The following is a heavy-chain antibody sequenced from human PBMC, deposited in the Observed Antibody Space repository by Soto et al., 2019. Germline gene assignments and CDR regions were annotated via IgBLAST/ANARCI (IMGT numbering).Heavy chain of an antibody. Sequence: SETLSLTCTVSGGSVSANSYYWNWIRLPPGKGLQWVGHIYHTGIIQYSPPFKSRALIPLDTPKNQLSLRLSSVTVADTAVYYCVREFEARRDVYNSRGDDWGRGTLVTVAS. CDR2: IYHTGII. J-gene: IGHJ4*02. CDR3: VREFEARRDVYNSRGDD. CDR1: GGSVSANSYY. V-gene: IGHV4-61*01. D-gene: IGHD3-10*01.